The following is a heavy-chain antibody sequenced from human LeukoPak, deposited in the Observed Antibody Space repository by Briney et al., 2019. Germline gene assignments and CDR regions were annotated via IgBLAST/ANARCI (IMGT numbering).Heavy chain of an antibody. V-gene: IGHV4-39*01. D-gene: IGHD3-3*01. CDR3: TRRPKEPGFWSGYVDS. CDR2: IFYNGNT. Sequence: SETLSLTCSVSGAIIKREGFNWDWIRQPPGKGLEYIGSIFYNGNTYYNPSLESRVTISVDTSKNQFSLNLYSVTAADTAVYYCTRRPKEPGFWSGYVDSWGQGTLVTASS. CDR1: GAIIKREGFN. J-gene: IGHJ4*02.